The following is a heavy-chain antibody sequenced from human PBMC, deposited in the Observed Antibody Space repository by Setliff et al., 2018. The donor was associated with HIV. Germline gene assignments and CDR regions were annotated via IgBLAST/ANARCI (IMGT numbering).Heavy chain of an antibody. Sequence: SETLSLTCTVSDGSVSSSSYYWAWIRQSPGKGLEWIGSIYAGGSTYYQPSLKSRVTISLDTSKNQFSLKLNSVTAADTAVYDCARARGIIIPYHYYMDVWGKGTTVTVSS. D-gene: IGHD3-10*01. CDR3: ARARGIIIPYHYYMDV. J-gene: IGHJ6*03. V-gene: IGHV4-39*07. CDR1: DGSVSSSSYY. CDR2: IYAGGST.